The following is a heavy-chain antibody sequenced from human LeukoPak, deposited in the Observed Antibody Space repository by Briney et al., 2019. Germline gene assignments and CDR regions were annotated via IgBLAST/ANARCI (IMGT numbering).Heavy chain of an antibody. J-gene: IGHJ4*02. CDR2: ISSSGSTI. CDR1: GFTFSDYY. D-gene: IGHD6-13*01. V-gene: IGHV3-11*01. CDR3: ARDPGIAAAGTDPYYFDY. Sequence: PGGSLRLSCAASGFTFSDYYMSWIRQAPGKGLEWVSYISSSGSTIYYADSVKGRFTISRDNAKNSLYLQMNSLRAEDTAVYYCARDPGIAAAGTDPYYFDYWGQGTLVTVSS.